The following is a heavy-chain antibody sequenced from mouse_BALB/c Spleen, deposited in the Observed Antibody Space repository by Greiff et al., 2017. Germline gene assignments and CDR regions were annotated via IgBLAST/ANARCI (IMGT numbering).Heavy chain of an antibody. CDR2: IYWDDDK. CDR1: GFSLSTSGMG. Sequence: QVTLKESGPGILQPSQTLSLTCSFSGFSLSTSGMGVSWIRQPSGKGLEWLAHIYWDDDKRYNPSLKSRLTISKDTSSNQVFLKITSVDTADTATYYCAPAYYRYDGFAYWGQGTLVTVSA. V-gene: IGHV8-12*01. J-gene: IGHJ3*01. CDR3: APAYYRYDGFAY. D-gene: IGHD2-14*01.